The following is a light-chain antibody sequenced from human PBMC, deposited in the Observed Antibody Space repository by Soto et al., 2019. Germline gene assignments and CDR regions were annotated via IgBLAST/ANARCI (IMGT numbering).Light chain of an antibody. CDR1: QTVSSN. CDR2: GAS. Sequence: EIVMMQSPATLSVSPGERATLSCRASQTVSSNLAWYQQKPGQAPRLLIYGASTRATGLPARFSGSGSGTEFTLTISSLQSEDFAVYYCQQYNNWPLTFGQGTKVEIK. V-gene: IGKV3-15*01. J-gene: IGKJ1*01. CDR3: QQYNNWPLT.